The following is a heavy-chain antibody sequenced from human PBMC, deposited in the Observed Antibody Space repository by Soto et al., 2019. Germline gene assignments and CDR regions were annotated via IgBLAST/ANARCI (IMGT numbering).Heavy chain of an antibody. V-gene: IGHV3-11*01. CDR1: GFTFSDYY. CDR3: ARCLGGYSYGSRESREDAFDI. D-gene: IGHD5-18*01. Sequence: GGSLRLSCAASGFTFSDYYMSWIRQAPGKGLEWVSYISSSGSTIYYADSVKGRFTISRDNAKNSLYLQMKRLRAEDTDVDYCARCLGGYSYGSRESREDAFDIWGQGTMVTVSS. J-gene: IGHJ3*02. CDR2: ISSSGSTI.